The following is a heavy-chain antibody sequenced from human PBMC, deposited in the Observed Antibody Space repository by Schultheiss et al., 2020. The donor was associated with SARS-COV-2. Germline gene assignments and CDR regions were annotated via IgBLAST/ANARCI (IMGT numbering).Heavy chain of an antibody. V-gene: IGHV3-7*03. CDR3: ARERSSGVYYFDY. CDR1: GFTFSTYW. D-gene: IGHD6-13*01. J-gene: IGHJ4*02. Sequence: GESLKISCAASGFTFSTYWMTWVRQAPGKGLEWVANIKHDGSEKTYVNSVKGRFTISRDNAKNSLYLQMNSLRAEDTAVYYCARERSSGVYYFDYWGQGTLVTVSS. CDR2: IKHDGSEK.